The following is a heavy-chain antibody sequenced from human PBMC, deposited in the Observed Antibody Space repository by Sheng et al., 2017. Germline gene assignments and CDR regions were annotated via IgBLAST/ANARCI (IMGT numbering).Heavy chain of an antibody. D-gene: IGHD5-18*01. CDR2: IYPLNSDT. CDR1: GYSFSNYW. V-gene: IGHV5-51*06. CDR3: ARGGFTXGFDY. Sequence: EVQLVQSGAEVKKPGESLKISCKGSGYSFSNYWIGWVRQMPGKGLEWMGIIYPLNSDTRYSPSFQGQVTISADKSISTAYLQWNGLKASDTAIYYCARGGFTXGFDYWGQGTLVTVSS. J-gene: IGHJ4*02.